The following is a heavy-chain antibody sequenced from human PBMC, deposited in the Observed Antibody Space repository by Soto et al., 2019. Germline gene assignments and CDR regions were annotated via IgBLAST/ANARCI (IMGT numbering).Heavy chain of an antibody. V-gene: IGHV1-69*12. CDR2: IIPIFGTA. D-gene: IGHD4-17*01. CDR1: GGTFSSYA. Sequence: QVQLVQSGAEVKKPGSSVKVSCKASGGTFSSYAISWVRQAPGQGLEWMGGIIPIFGTANYAQKFQGRVTITAXXSXSXXYMELSSLRSEDTAVYYCAAIMTTVTTKDIPSFDYWGQGTLVTVSS. J-gene: IGHJ4*02. CDR3: AAIMTTVTTKDIPSFDY.